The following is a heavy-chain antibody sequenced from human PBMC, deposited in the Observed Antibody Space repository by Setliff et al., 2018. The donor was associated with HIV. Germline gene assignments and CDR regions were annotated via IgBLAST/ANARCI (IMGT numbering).Heavy chain of an antibody. Sequence: SETLSLTCTVSDDSISSNYWSWIRQSAGKGLEWVGRIYTGGRTNYNPSLKSRVTISVDTSKNQFSLKLSSVTAADTAVYYCAREPRDRSGSYALDFWGQGTLVTVSS. CDR2: IYTGGRT. CDR3: AREPRDRSGSYALDF. CDR1: DDSISSNY. D-gene: IGHD3-10*01. J-gene: IGHJ4*02. V-gene: IGHV4-4*07.